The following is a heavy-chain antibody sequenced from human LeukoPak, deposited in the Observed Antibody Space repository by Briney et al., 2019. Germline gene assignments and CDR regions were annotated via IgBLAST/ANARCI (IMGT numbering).Heavy chain of an antibody. V-gene: IGHV3-48*03. D-gene: IGHD3-10*02. Sequence: VGSLRLSCAASGFTFSSHEMNWVRQAPEKGLEWVSYISSSGSTIYYADSVKGRFTISRDNAKNSLYLQMNSLRAEDTAVYYCAELGITMIGGVWGKGTTVTISS. J-gene: IGHJ6*04. CDR3: AELGITMIGGV. CDR2: ISSSGSTI. CDR1: GFTFSSHE.